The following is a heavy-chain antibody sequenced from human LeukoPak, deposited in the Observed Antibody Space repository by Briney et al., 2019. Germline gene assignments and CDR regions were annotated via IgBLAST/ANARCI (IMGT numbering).Heavy chain of an antibody. V-gene: IGHV3-74*01. CDR2: INGDGSST. CDR1: GFTFSTYW. D-gene: IGHD3-3*01. Sequence: PGGSLRLSCAASGFTFSTYWMHWVRQAPGKGLVWVSRINGDGSSTSYADSVKGRFTISRDNAKNSLYLQMNSLRAEDTAVYYCAREGDFWSGYSDYWGQGTLVTVSS. J-gene: IGHJ4*02. CDR3: AREGDFWSGYSDY.